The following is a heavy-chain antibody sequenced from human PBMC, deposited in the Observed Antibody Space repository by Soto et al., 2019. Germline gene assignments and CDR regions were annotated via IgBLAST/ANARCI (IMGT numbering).Heavy chain of an antibody. Sequence: GGSLRLSCAASGFTFSNAWMSWVRQAPGKGLEWVGRIKSKTDGGTADYAAPVKGRFTISRDDSKNTLYLQMNSLKTEDTAVYYCTTDVTYDSSGYYLTFDYWGQGTLVTVSS. CDR3: TTDVTYDSSGYYLTFDY. D-gene: IGHD3-22*01. J-gene: IGHJ4*02. CDR1: GFTFSNAW. CDR2: IKSKTDGGTA. V-gene: IGHV3-15*01.